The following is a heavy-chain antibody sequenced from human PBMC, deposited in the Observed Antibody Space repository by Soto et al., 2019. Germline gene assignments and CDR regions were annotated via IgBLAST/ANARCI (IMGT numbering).Heavy chain of an antibody. V-gene: IGHV4-28*01. CDR2: IYYSGTT. CDR1: GYSISSSNW. Sequence: QVQLQESGPGLVKHSDTLSLTCAVSGYSISSSNWWGWIRQPPGKGLEWIGYIYYSGTTYYNPSLKSRVTMSVDTSKNQCSLKLTSVTAVDTAVYYCARREIQGPIDYWGQGTLVTVSS. CDR3: ARREIQGPIDY. J-gene: IGHJ4*02. D-gene: IGHD1-26*01.